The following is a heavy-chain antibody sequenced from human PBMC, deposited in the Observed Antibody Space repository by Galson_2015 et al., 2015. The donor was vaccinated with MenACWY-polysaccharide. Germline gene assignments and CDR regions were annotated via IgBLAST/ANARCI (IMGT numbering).Heavy chain of an antibody. CDR1: GYTFRSYE. Sequence: SVKVSCKASGYTFRSYEINWVRQATGQGLEWMGWMNPNSGNTHYAQKFQGRITMTKNTSISTIYMDLSSLRSEDSAVYYCARGLEDRAHLWWSYRYRADALDIWGQGTVVTVSS. V-gene: IGHV1-8*01. J-gene: IGHJ3*02. CDR3: ARGLEDRAHLWWSYRYRADALDI. CDR2: MNPNSGNT. D-gene: IGHD3-16*02.